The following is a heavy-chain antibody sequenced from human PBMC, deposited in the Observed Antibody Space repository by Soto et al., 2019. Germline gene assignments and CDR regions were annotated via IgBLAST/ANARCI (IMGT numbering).Heavy chain of an antibody. J-gene: IGHJ4*01. V-gene: IGHV4-59*04. CDR1: GGSISSYY. Sequence: PSETLSLTCTVSGGSISSYYWSWIRQPPGKGLEWIGYIYHGGTTFYNPSLKSRITISVDTSHNQFSLNLRSVTAADTAVYYCAIAHLIVVPGSTFDYWGHGTLVTVS. CDR2: IYHGGTT. D-gene: IGHD6-19*01. CDR3: AIAHLIVVPGSTFDY.